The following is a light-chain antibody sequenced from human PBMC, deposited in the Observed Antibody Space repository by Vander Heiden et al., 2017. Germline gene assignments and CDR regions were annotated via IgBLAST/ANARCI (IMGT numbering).Light chain of an antibody. Sequence: HSALTQPASVSASPGQSITISCTGTSSDVGGYNYVSWYQQHPGKAPKLMIYDVSNRPSGVSNRFSGSKSGNTASLTISGLQAEDEADYYCSSYTSSSSVVFGGGTKLTVL. V-gene: IGLV2-14*01. J-gene: IGLJ2*01. CDR2: DVS. CDR3: SSYTSSSSVV. CDR1: SSDVGGYNY.